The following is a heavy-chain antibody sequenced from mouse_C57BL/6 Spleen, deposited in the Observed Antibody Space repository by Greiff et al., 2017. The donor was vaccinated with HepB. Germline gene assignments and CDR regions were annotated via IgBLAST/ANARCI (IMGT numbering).Heavy chain of an antibody. CDR2: INPNNGGT. V-gene: IGHV1-26*01. CDR3: VYYSNYNWYFDV. Sequence: VQLQQSGPELVKPGASVKISCKASGYTFTDYYMNWVKQSHGKSLEWIGDINPNNGGTSYNQKFKGKATLTVDKSSSTAYMELRSLTSEDSAVYYCVYYSNYNWYFDVWGTGTTVTVSS. D-gene: IGHD2-5*01. CDR1: GYTFTDYY. J-gene: IGHJ1*03.